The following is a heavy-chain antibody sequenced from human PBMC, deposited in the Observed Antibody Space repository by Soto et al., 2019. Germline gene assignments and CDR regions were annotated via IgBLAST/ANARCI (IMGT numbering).Heavy chain of an antibody. CDR1: GYTFASYG. D-gene: IGHD6-13*01. J-gene: IGHJ4*02. V-gene: IGHV1-18*01. Sequence: QVQLVQSGAEVKKPGASVKVSCKASGYTFASYGISWVRQAPGQGLEWMGWISAYNGNKKHAPKLRGRVTMTTDTSTSTAYMELRSLRSDDTAVYYCARDLGQQLFDYWGQGTLVTVSS. CDR3: ARDLGQQLFDY. CDR2: ISAYNGNK.